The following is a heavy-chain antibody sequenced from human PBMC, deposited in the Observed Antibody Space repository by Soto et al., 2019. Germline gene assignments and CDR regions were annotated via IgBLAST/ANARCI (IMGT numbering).Heavy chain of an antibody. CDR2: IYHSGST. V-gene: IGHV4-38-2*01. D-gene: IGHD3-22*01. Sequence: SETLSLTCAVSGYSISSGYYWGWIRQPPGKGLEWIGSIYHSGSTYYNPSLKSRVTISVDTSKNQFSLKLSSVTAADTAVYYCASTADYYDSSGYYPPAWGQGTMVTVSS. J-gene: IGHJ3*01. CDR3: ASTADYYDSSGYYPPA. CDR1: GYSISSGYY.